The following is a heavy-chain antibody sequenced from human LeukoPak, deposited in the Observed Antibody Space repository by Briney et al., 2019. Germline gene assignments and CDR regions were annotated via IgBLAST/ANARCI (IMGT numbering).Heavy chain of an antibody. D-gene: IGHD3-16*01. J-gene: IGHJ2*01. Sequence: GASVKVSCKASGYTFTDYSLHWVRQAPGQGLEWMGWINSNSGGTNYAQKFQGRVTMTRDTSISTAYMELSRLRSDDTAVYYCARVLHRVYFDLWGRGTLVTVSS. V-gene: IGHV1-2*02. CDR3: ARVLHRVYFDL. CDR2: INSNSGGT. CDR1: GYTFTDYS.